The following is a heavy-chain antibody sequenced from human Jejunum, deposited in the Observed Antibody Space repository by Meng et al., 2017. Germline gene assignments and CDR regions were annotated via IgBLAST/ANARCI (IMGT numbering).Heavy chain of an antibody. CDR1: GFTFSRHW. Sequence: GESLKISCAASGFTFSRHWMHWVRQAPGKGLEWVANIKPEGNEKYFLDSVKGRFTISRDNARNSLYLQMNSLRAEDTAVYYCARGLPWICDVFVMWGQGTKV. J-gene: IGHJ3*02. CDR3: ARGLPWICDVFVM. V-gene: IGHV3-7*01. CDR2: IKPEGNEK. D-gene: IGHD5-12*01.